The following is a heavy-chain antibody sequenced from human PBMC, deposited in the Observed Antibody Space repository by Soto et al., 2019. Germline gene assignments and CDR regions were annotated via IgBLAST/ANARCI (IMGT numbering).Heavy chain of an antibody. CDR3: AKAHYDFWSGPDY. Sequence: PGGSLRLSCAASGFTFSSYAISWVRQAPGKGLEWVSAISGSGGSTYYADSVKGRFTISRDNSKNTLYLQMNSLRAEDTAVYYCAKAHYDFWSGPDYWGQGTLVTVSS. V-gene: IGHV3-23*01. CDR2: ISGSGGST. D-gene: IGHD3-3*01. J-gene: IGHJ4*02. CDR1: GFTFSSYA.